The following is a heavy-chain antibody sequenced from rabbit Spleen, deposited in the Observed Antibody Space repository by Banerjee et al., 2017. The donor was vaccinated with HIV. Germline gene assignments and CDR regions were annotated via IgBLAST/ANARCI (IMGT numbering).Heavy chain of an antibody. CDR2: IYADRSGST. CDR3: ARAPYVGYDL. D-gene: IGHD6-1*01. CDR1: GFSFSSSYY. J-gene: IGHJ4*01. V-gene: IGHV1S40*01. Sequence: QSLEESGGDLVKPGGSLTLTCTASGFSFSSSYYMCWVRQAPGKGLECIACIYADRSGSTYYANWAKGRFTISRTSSTTVTLEMTSLTAADTATYFCARAPYVGYDLWGQGTLVTVS.